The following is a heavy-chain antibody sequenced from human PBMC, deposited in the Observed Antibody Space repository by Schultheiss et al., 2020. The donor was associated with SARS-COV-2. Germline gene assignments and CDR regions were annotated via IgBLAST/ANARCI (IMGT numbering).Heavy chain of an antibody. Sequence: SETLSLTCAISGDSVSSNSAAWNWIRQSPSRGLEWLGRTYYRSKWYNDYAVSVKSRITINPDTSKNQFSLKLSSVTAADTAVYYCARRFHDYGASRFNWFDPWGQGTLVTVSS. CDR3: ARRFHDYGASRFNWFDP. J-gene: IGHJ5*02. CDR2: TYYRSKWYN. D-gene: IGHD4-17*01. CDR1: GDSVSSNSAA. V-gene: IGHV6-1*01.